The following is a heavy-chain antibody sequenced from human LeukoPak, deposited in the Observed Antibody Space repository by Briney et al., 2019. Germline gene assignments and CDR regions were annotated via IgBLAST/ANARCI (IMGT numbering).Heavy chain of an antibody. J-gene: IGHJ4*02. CDR1: GFTFRTYW. D-gene: IGHD2-15*01. CDR2: INEDGSEK. Sequence: GGSLGLSCAASGFTFRTYWMSWVRQAPGKGLEWVANINEDGSEKYYVDSVKGRFAISRDDAKNSVYLQLNSLRAEDTAVYYCARAGDGTAARDYWGQGTLVTVSS. V-gene: IGHV3-7*01. CDR3: ARAGDGTAARDY.